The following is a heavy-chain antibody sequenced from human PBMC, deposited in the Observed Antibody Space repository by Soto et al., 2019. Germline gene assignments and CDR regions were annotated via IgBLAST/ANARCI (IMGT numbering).Heavy chain of an antibody. CDR3: ATRSPAFDY. J-gene: IGHJ4*02. CDR1: GYTFTSSG. Sequence: QVQLVQSGPEVEKPGASVKVSCKTSGYTFTSSGISWVRQAPGQGLEWMGWISTDKGKTNYAQKFQGRVTMTLDTSTSTAYMELRSLTSDDTAVYYCATRSPAFDYWGQGTLVTVS. V-gene: IGHV1-18*01. CDR2: ISTDKGKT.